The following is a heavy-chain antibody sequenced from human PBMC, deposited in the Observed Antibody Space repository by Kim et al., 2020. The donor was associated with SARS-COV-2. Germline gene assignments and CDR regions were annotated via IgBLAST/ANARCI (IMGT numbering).Heavy chain of an antibody. D-gene: IGHD3-3*01. CDR3: AKDYEGPIGVDTGYYYYGMDV. J-gene: IGHJ6*02. Sequence: GGSLRLSCAASGFTFSSYAMSWVRQAPGKGLEWVSAISGSGGSTYYADSVKGRFTISRDNSKNTLYLQMNSLRAEDTAVYYCAKDYEGPIGVDTGYYYYGMDVWGQGTTVTVSS. V-gene: IGHV3-23*01. CDR2: ISGSGGST. CDR1: GFTFSSYA.